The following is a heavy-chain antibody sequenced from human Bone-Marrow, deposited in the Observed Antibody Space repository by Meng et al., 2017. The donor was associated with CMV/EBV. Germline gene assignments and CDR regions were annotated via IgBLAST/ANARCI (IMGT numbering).Heavy chain of an antibody. CDR1: AGSISSSSYY. J-gene: IGHJ6*02. Sequence: GSRRLSCTVPAGSISSSSYYWGWIRQPPGKGLEWIGSIYYSGSTYYNPSLKSRVTISVDTSKNQFSLKLSSVTAADTAVYYCARTASYSNYHYYYYGMDVWGQGTTVTVSS. CDR3: ARTASYSNYHYYYYGMDV. D-gene: IGHD4-11*01. V-gene: IGHV4-39*01. CDR2: IYYSGST.